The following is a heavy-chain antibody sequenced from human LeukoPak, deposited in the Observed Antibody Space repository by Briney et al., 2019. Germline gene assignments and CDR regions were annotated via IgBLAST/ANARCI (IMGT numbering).Heavy chain of an antibody. D-gene: IGHD6-13*01. J-gene: IGHJ6*01. CDR1: GFTVSSNY. CDR2: IYSGGST. Sequence: GGPLRLSCAASGFTVSSNYMSWVRQAPGKGLEWVSVIYSGGSTYYADSVKGRFTISRDNSKNTLYLQMNSLRAEDTAVYYCGKGSNWFFWPFCLWGQGT. CDR3: GKGSNWFFWPFCL. V-gene: IGHV3-53*01.